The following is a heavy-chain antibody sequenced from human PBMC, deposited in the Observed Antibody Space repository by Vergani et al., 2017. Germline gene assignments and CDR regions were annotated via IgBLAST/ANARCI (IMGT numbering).Heavy chain of an antibody. CDR3: ARPQGAAGDPDWFDP. CDR1: GYTFTGYY. V-gene: IGHV1-2*02. Sequence: QVQLVQSGAEVKKPGASVKVSCKASGYTFTGYYMHWVRQAPGQGLEWMGWINPNSGGTNYAQKLQGRVTMTTDTSTSTAYMELRSLRSDDTAVYYCARPQGAAGDPDWFDPWGQGTLVTVSS. CDR2: INPNSGGT. J-gene: IGHJ5*02. D-gene: IGHD6-13*01.